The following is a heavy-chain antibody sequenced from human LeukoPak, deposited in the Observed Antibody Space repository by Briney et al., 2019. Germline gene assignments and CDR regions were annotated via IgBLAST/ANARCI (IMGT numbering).Heavy chain of an antibody. CDR1: GFTVRSNY. V-gene: IGHV3-66*01. CDR2: IYSGGST. D-gene: IGHD6-19*01. J-gene: IGHJ3*02. CDR3: ARDPSIAVAGTNAFDI. Sequence: PGGSLRLSCAASGFTVRSNYMSWVRQAPGKGLEWVSVIYSGGSTYYADSVKGRFTISRDNSKNTLYLQMNSLRAEDTAVYYCARDPSIAVAGTNAFDIWGQGTMVTVSS.